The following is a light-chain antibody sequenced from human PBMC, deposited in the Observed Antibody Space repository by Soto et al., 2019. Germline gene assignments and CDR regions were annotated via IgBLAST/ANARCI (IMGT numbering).Light chain of an antibody. CDR2: GAS. Sequence: EIVLTQSPGTLSLSPGERATLSCRASQSVSSNYLAWYQQKPGQAPRLLIYGASSRATGIPDRFSGSGSGTHFTLTISRLEPEDFAVYYCQQYGSPPLFTFGPGTKVDIK. J-gene: IGKJ3*01. CDR1: QSVSSNY. V-gene: IGKV3-20*01. CDR3: QQYGSPPLFT.